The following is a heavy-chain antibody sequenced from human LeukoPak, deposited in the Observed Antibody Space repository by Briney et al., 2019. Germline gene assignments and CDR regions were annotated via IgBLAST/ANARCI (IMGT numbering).Heavy chain of an antibody. D-gene: IGHD6-19*01. V-gene: IGHV3-23*01. J-gene: IGHJ4*02. CDR1: GLTFSTHG. CDR2: ITGSGATT. Sequence: GGTLRLSCAGPGLTFSTHGMSWVRQAPGKGLEWVSTITGSGATTYYADSVKGRFTISRDSSKKTLYLEMNSLRAEDTAVYYCAKDSSGWARDYWGQGTLVTVSS. CDR3: AKDSSGWARDY.